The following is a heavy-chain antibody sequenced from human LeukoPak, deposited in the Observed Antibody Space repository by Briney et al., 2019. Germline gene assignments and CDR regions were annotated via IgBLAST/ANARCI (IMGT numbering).Heavy chain of an antibody. CDR3: ARPMNEYDSSGFFHY. CDR1: GFSFSTYG. CDR2: IRYDGSNE. D-gene: IGHD3-22*01. V-gene: IGHV3-30*02. Sequence: GGSLRLSCAASGFSFSTYGLHWVRHTPGKGLEWVAFIRYDGSNEYYADSVKGRLTISRDNSKNTLHLQMNSLRVEDTAVYYCARPMNEYDSSGFFHYWGQGTLVTASS. J-gene: IGHJ4*02.